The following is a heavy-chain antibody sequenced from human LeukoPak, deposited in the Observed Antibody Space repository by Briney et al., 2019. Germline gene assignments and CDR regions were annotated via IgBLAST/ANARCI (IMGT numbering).Heavy chain of an antibody. V-gene: IGHV3-74*01. J-gene: IGHJ2*01. D-gene: IGHD4-17*01. Sequence: GGSLRLSCAGSGFTFSSYWMHWVRQAAGKGLVWVSSINSDGSSTYYADSVKGRFTISRDNAKNTLYLQMNSLRAEDTAVYYCARVLTTVIHWYFDLWGRGTLVTVSS. CDR2: INSDGSST. CDR3: ARVLTTVIHWYFDL. CDR1: GFTFSSYW.